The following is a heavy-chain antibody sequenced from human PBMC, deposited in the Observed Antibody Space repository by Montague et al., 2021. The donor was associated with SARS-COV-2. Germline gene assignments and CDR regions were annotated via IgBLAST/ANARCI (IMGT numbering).Heavy chain of an antibody. CDR3: ASGIYPSGSYYNRYYYGLNI. Sequence: SETLSLTCAVYGGSLSGYYWSWIRQPPEKGLEWIGEINHSANTKYNPSLKSPVIISIDTSKNQFSLKMTSVTAADTATYYCASGIYPSGSYYNRYYYGLNIWGPGTTVIVSS. J-gene: IGHJ6*02. D-gene: IGHD3-10*01. CDR1: GGSLSGYY. V-gene: IGHV4-34*01. CDR2: INHSANT.